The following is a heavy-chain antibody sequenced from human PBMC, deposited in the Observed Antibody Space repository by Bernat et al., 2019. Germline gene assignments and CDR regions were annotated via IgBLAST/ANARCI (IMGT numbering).Heavy chain of an antibody. CDR1: GFSLSTSGEG. J-gene: IGHJ4*02. D-gene: IGHD3-10*01. CDR2: IYWDDDK. Sequence: QITLKESGPTLVKPTQTLTLTCTFSGFSLSTSGEGVGWIRQPPGKALEWLALIYWDDDKRYSPSLKNRLTITKDTTKHQMVVTKTNMDTVDTATYYCAHVGGGGSGPAFEYWGQGTLVTVSS. CDR3: AHVGGGGSGPAFEY. V-gene: IGHV2-5*02.